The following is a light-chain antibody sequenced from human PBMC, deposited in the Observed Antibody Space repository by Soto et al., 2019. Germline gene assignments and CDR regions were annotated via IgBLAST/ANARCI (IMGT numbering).Light chain of an antibody. CDR1: QSVTTY. CDR2: GAS. J-gene: IGKJ2*01. Sequence: EVVLTQSPGTLSLSPGERATLSCRSSQSVTTYLAWYQHKPGQAPRLLIYGASWRAAGIPDRFSGSGSGSGFTLTISRLEPEDFAVYYCHQYAGPPATFGQGTRLEIK. CDR3: HQYAGPPAT. V-gene: IGKV3-20*01.